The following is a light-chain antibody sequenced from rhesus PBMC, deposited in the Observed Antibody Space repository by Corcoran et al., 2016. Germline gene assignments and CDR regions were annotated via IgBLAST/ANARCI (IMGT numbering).Light chain of an antibody. CDR1: SSDVGGYDY. J-gene: IGLJ1*01. CDR3: CSYTTSGTYI. V-gene: IGLV2S7*01. CDR2: DVT. Sequence: QSAPTQPPSVSGSPGPSVTISCTGTSSDVGGYDYVSWYQQHPGKAPKLLIYDVTKQPSGVSARFSGSKSGNTASLTISGLQAEDEADFYCCSYTTSGTYILGGGTRVTVL.